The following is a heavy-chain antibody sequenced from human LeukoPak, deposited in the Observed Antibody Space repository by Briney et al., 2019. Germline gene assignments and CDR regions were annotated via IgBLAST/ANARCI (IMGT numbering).Heavy chain of an antibody. CDR2: ISSSSSTI. J-gene: IGHJ4*02. Sequence: GGSLRLSCAASGFTFSSYSMNWVRQAPGKGLEWVSYISSSSSTIYYADSVKGRFTISRDNAKNSLYLQMNILRAEDTAVYYCARDQHYYNSGSYYIGLDYWGQGTLVTVSS. D-gene: IGHD3-10*01. V-gene: IGHV3-48*01. CDR1: GFTFSSYS. CDR3: ARDQHYYNSGSYYIGLDY.